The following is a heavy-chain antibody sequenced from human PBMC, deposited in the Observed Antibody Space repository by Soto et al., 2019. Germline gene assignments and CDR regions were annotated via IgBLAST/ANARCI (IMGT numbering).Heavy chain of an antibody. J-gene: IGHJ4*02. CDR1: GGSISSYY. CDR2: IYYSGST. V-gene: IGHV4-59*01. Sequence: SETLSLTCTVSGGSISSYYWSWIRQPPGKGLEWIGYIYYSGSTNYNPSLKSRVTISVDTSKNQFSLKLSSVTAADTAVYYCAREGYSYGYDYWGQGTLVTVSS. CDR3: AREGYSYGYDY. D-gene: IGHD5-18*01.